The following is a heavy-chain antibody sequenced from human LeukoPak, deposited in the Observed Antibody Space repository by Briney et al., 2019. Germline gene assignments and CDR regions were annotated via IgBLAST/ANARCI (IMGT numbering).Heavy chain of an antibody. D-gene: IGHD6-6*01. CDR3: ARDLAARPRSSQGYYYYYMDV. V-gene: IGHV1-69*05. CDR2: IIPIFGTA. CDR1: GGTFSSYA. Sequence: SVKVSCKASGGTFSSYAISWVRQAPGQGLEWMGGIIPIFGTANYAQKFQGRVTITTDESTSTAYMELSSLRSEDMAVYYCARDLAARPRSSQGYYYYYMDVWGKGTTVTVSS. J-gene: IGHJ6*03.